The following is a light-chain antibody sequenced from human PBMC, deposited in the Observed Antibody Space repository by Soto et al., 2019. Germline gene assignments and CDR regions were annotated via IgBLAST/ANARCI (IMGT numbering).Light chain of an antibody. Sequence: QSVLTQPPSASGTPGQRVTISCSGSSSNIGSNYVYWYQQVPGMAPRLLMYRASQRPSGVPDRFSGSKSGTSASLAISGLRSEDEADYYCAAWDDTLKGLVFGGGTKLTVL. V-gene: IGLV1-47*01. J-gene: IGLJ2*01. CDR2: RAS. CDR1: SSNIGSNY. CDR3: AAWDDTLKGLV.